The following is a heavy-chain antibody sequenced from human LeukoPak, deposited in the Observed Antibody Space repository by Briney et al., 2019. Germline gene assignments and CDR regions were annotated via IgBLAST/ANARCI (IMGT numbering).Heavy chain of an antibody. V-gene: IGHV4-39*01. CDR2: SYYSGRT. J-gene: IGHJ1*01. CDR3: ARRRYYDGSGYLE. Sequence: PSETLSLTCSLSGDSISRSDSYWDWIRQAPGKGLEWIGTSYYSGRTYYSPTLKSRVTMSVDRSNNQFSLNLRSVTAADTAVYYCARRRYYDGSGYLEWGQGTLLSVSS. D-gene: IGHD3-22*01. CDR1: GDSISRSDSY.